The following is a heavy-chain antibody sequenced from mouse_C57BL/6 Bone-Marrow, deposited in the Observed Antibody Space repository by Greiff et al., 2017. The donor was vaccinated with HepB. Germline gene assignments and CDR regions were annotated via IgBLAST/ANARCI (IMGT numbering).Heavy chain of an antibody. Sequence: VKLQQPGAELVKPGASVKMSCKASGYTFTSYWITWVKQRPGQGLEWIGDIYPGSGSTNYNEKFKSKATLTVDTSSSTAYMQLSSLTSEDSAVYYCARGYYGSSSFDYWGQGTTLTVSS. CDR1: GYTFTSYW. CDR3: ARGYYGSSSFDY. CDR2: IYPGSGST. D-gene: IGHD1-1*01. J-gene: IGHJ2*01. V-gene: IGHV1-55*01.